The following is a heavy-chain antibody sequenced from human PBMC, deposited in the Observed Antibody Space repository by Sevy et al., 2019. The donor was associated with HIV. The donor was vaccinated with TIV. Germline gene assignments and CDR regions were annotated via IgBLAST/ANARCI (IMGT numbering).Heavy chain of an antibody. CDR1: GYTFTIYG. CDR3: ARVEMDHYDSSGFLDY. Sequence: ASVKVSCKDSGYTFTIYGISWVRQAPGQGLEWMGWISAYNCNRNYAQKLQGRVTMTTDTSTSTAYLELRSLRSDDTAVYYCARVEMDHYDSSGFLDYWGQGTLVTVSS. D-gene: IGHD3-22*01. V-gene: IGHV1-18*01. CDR2: ISAYNCNR. J-gene: IGHJ4*02.